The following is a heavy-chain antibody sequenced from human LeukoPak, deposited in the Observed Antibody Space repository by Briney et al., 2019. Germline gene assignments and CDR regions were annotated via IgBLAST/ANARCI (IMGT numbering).Heavy chain of an antibody. CDR1: GGSFSGYY. Sequence: SETLSLTCAVYGGSFSGYYWSWIRQPPGKGLEWIGEINHSGSTNYNPSLKSRVTISVDTSKNQFSLKLSSVTAADTAVYYCARSSTSYSGSYYYGMDVWGQGTTVTVSS. D-gene: IGHD1-26*01. J-gene: IGHJ6*02. CDR2: INHSGST. V-gene: IGHV4-34*01. CDR3: ARSSTSYSGSYYYGMDV.